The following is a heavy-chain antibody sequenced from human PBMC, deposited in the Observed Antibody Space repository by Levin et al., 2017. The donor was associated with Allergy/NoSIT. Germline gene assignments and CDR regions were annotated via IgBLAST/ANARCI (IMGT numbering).Heavy chain of an antibody. CDR3: ARADDRSSLLDI. V-gene: IGHV4-31*03. J-gene: IGHJ6*02. CDR1: GGSISSGGYY. CDR2: IYYSGST. Sequence: SCTVSGGSISSGGYYWSWIRQHPGKGLEWIGYIYYSGSTYYNPSLKSRVTISVDTSKNQFSLKLSSVTAADTAVYYCARADDRSSLLDIWGQGTTVTVSS. D-gene: IGHD6-13*01.